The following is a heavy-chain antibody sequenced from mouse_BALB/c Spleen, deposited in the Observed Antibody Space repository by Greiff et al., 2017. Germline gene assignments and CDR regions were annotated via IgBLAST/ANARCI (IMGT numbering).Heavy chain of an antibody. CDR2: IYPGDGDT. CDR1: GYAFSSYW. Sequence: VKLQESGAELVRPGSSVKISCKASGYAFSSYWMNWVKQRPGQGLEWIGQIYPGDGDTNYNGKFKGKATLTAAKSSSTAYMQLSSLTSEYSAVYICARGDYRYGYAMDYWGQGTSVTVSS. V-gene: IGHV1-80*01. J-gene: IGHJ4*01. D-gene: IGHD2-14*01. CDR3: ARGDYRYGYAMDY.